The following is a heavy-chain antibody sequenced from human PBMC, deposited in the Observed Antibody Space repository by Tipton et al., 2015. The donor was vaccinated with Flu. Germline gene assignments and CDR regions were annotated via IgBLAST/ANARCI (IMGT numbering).Heavy chain of an antibody. CDR3: ARSGRYCSSTSCYSDWFDP. J-gene: IGHJ5*02. D-gene: IGHD2-2*01. Sequence: QLVQSGAEVKKPGASVKVSCKASGYTLTSYGISWVRQAPGQGLEWMGWISAYNGNTNYAQKLQGRVTMTTDTSTSTAYMELRSLRSDDTAVYYCARSGRYCSSTSCYSDWFDPWGQGTLVTVSS. CDR2: ISAYNGNT. CDR1: GYTLTSYG. V-gene: IGHV1-18*04.